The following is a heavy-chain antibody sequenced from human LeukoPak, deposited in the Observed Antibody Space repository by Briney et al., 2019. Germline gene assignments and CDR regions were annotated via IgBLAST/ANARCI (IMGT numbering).Heavy chain of an antibody. D-gene: IGHD6-13*01. CDR2: IHYSGST. J-gene: IGHJ6*02. CDR3: ARWTSIAAAGTDYYYYYGMDV. CDR1: GGSISSYY. Sequence: PSETLSLTCTVSGGSISSYYWSWIRQPPGKGLEWTGYIHYSGSTNYNPSLKSRVTISVDTSKNQFSLKLSSVTAADTAVYYCARWTSIAAAGTDYYYYYGMDVWGQGTTVTVSS. V-gene: IGHV4-59*01.